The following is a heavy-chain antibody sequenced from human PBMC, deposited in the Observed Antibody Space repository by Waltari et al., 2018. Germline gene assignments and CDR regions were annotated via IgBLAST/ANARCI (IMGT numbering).Heavy chain of an antibody. Sequence: QVQLQESGPGLVKPSETLSLTCTVSGGSLSRYSWRWPRQPPGKGLEWIGYIYYSGSTNYNPSLNSRVTISVDTSKNQFSLKLSSVTAADTAVYYCARRSSSSGAFDIWGQGTMVTVSS. V-gene: IGHV4-59*08. CDR1: GGSLSRYS. CDR3: ARRSSSSGAFDI. J-gene: IGHJ3*02. D-gene: IGHD6-13*01. CDR2: IYYSGST.